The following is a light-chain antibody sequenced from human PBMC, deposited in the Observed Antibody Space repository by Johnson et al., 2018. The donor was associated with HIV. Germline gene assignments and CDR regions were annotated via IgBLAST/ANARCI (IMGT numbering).Light chain of an antibody. CDR2: DNN. Sequence: QSVLTQPPSVSAAPGQKVTISCSGSSSNIGNNYVSWYQQLPGTAPKLLIYDNNKRPSGIPDRFSGSKSGPSATLGLTGLQTGDEADYYCGTWDSRLSVYVSGTVTKVTVL. J-gene: IGLJ1*01. CDR1: SSNIGNNY. V-gene: IGLV1-51*01. CDR3: GTWDSRLSVYV.